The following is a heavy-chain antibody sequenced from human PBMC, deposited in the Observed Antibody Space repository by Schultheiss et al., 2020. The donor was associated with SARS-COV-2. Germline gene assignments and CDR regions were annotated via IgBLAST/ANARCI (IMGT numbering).Heavy chain of an antibody. J-gene: IGHJ5*02. CDR1: GFSVSDKY. CDR3: GVSST. Sequence: GESLKLSCAASGFSVSDKYLNWVRQAPGRGLEWISIIYSNGKAFYAGSVEGRFTASRDMSKNTLHLQMNNVRAEDTAFYYCGVSSTWGQGTLVTVSS. V-gene: IGHV3-53*01. D-gene: IGHD6-6*01. CDR2: IYSNGKA.